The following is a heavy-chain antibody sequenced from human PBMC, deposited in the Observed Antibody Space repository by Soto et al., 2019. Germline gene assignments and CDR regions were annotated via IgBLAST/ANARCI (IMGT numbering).Heavy chain of an antibody. J-gene: IGHJ4*02. CDR3: ARQRNWKDDD. D-gene: IGHD1-1*01. CDR2: AYYSEST. V-gene: IGHV4-39*01. CDR1: GGSIRSSTYQ. Sequence: PSETLSLTCTVSGGSIRSSTYQWGWIRQPPGRGLEWIGSAYYSESTYYNPSLKSRVAVSVDTSKNQFSLKVTSVTAADTAVYYCARQRNWKDDDWGQGTLVTGSS.